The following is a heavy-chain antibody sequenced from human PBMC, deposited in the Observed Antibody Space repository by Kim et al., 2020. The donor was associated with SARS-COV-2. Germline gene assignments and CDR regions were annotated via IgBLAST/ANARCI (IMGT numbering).Heavy chain of an antibody. CDR3: ATGSPEAAFDI. CDR1: GFTFSSYA. V-gene: IGHV3-30*04. Sequence: GGSLRLSCAASGFTFSSYAMHWVRQAPGKGLEWVAVISYDGSNKYYADSVKGRFTISRDNSKNTLYLQMNSLRAEDTAVYYCATGSPEAAFDIWGQGTMVTVSS. CDR2: ISYDGSNK. D-gene: IGHD1-26*01. J-gene: IGHJ3*02.